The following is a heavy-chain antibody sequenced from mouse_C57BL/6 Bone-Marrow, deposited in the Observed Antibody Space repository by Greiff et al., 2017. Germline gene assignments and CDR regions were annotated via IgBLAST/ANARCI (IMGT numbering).Heavy chain of an antibody. CDR2: IDPNSGGT. CDR3: ARRHGSSYGYAMDY. CDR1: GYTFTSYW. D-gene: IGHD1-1*01. Sequence: QVQLQQSGAELVKPGASVKLSCKASGYTFTSYWMHWVKQRPGRGLEWIGRIDPNSGGTTYNEKFKSKATLTVDNPSSTAYMQLSSLTSEDSAVYYCARRHGSSYGYAMDYWGQGTSVTVSS. V-gene: IGHV1-72*01. J-gene: IGHJ4*01.